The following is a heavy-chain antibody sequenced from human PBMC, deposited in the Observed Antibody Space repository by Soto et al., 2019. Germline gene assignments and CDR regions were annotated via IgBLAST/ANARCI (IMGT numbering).Heavy chain of an antibody. V-gene: IGHV6-1*01. CDR2: TYYRSKWYN. CDR1: GDSVSSNSAA. CDR3: AREPWYYYFCSGYKYYFDY. D-gene: IGHD3-3*01. J-gene: IGHJ4*02. Sequence: SQTLSLTCAISGDSVSSNSAAWNWIRQSPSRGLEWLGRTYYRSKWYNDYAVSVKSRITINPDTSKNQFSLQLNSVTPEDTAVYYCAREPWYYYFCSGYKYYFDYWGQGTLVPVSS.